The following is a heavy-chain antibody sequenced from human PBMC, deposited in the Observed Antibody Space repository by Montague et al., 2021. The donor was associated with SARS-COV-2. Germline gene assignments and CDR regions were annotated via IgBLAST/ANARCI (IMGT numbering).Heavy chain of an antibody. CDR2: IYYSGST. D-gene: IGHD5-12*01. J-gene: IGHJ6*02. CDR1: GGSISSYY. Sequence: SETLSLTCTVSGGSISSYYWSWIRQPPGKGLEWIGYIYYSGSTNYNPSFKSRVTISVDTSKNQFSLKLSSVTAADTAVYYCARGAGRGSGYGKYYYYYYGMDVWGQGTTVTVSS. V-gene: IGHV4-59*01. CDR3: ARGAGRGSGYGKYYYYYYGMDV.